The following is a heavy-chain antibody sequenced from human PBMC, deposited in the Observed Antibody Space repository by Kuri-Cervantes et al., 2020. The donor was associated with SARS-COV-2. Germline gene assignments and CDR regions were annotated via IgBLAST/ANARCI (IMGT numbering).Heavy chain of an antibody. CDR1: GFTFSSYS. CDR3: ARERVGVTTFYYYGLDV. Sequence: GESLKISCAASGFTFSSYSMNWVRQAPGKGLEWVSSISSSSSYIYYADSVKGRFTISRDNAKNSLYLQMNSLRDEDTAVYYCARERVGVTTFYYYGLDVWGQGTTVTVSS. V-gene: IGHV3-21*01. J-gene: IGHJ6*02. CDR2: ISSSSSYI. D-gene: IGHD4-11*01.